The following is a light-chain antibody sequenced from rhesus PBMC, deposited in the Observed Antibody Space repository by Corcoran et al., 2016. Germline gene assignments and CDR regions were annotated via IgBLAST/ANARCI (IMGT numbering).Light chain of an antibody. J-gene: IGKJ1*01. CDR2: DAS. CDR1: QSVGSN. V-gene: IGKV3-42*02. Sequence: ETVVTQSPATLSLSPGERATLSCRASQSVGSNLAWYQQKPGQAPKLLIYDASSRATGIPDRFSGTGSGTEFTLTSSSLEPEDGGVYYCQQYNNWWTFGQGTKVEIK. CDR3: QQYNNWWT.